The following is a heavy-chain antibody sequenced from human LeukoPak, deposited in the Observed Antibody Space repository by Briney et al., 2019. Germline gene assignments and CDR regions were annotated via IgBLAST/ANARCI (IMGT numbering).Heavy chain of an antibody. CDR1: GFTFSSYD. CDR3: ARISSSWHYVDY. V-gene: IGHV3-13*01. CDR2: IGTAGDI. J-gene: IGHJ4*02. Sequence: GGSLRLSCAASGFTFSSYDMHWVRQATGKGLEWVSGIGTAGDIYYPGSVKGRFTISRENAKKSLYLQMNSLRAEDTAVYYCARISSSWHYVDYWGQGTLVTVSS. D-gene: IGHD6-13*01.